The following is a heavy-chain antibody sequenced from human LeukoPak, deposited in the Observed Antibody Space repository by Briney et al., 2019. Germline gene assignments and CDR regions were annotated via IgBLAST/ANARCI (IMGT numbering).Heavy chain of an antibody. CDR2: ISSNGGST. CDR3: ARGQAVVVIAPLDY. D-gene: IGHD2-21*01. V-gene: IGHV3-64*01. J-gene: IGHJ4*02. Sequence: GGSLRLSCAASGFTFSSYAMHWVRQAPGKGLEYVSAISSNGGSTYYANSVKGRFTISRDNSKNTLYLQMGSLRAEDMAVYYCARGQAVVVIAPLDYWGQGTLVTVSS. CDR1: GFTFSSYA.